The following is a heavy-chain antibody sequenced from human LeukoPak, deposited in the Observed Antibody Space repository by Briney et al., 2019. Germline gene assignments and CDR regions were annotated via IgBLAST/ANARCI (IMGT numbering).Heavy chain of an antibody. J-gene: IGHJ6*02. CDR2: ISGSGGST. D-gene: IGHD3-10*01. Sequence: PGGSLRLSCAASGFTFSSSAMSWVRQAPGKGLEWVSAISGSGGSTYYADSVKGRFTISRDNAKNSLYLQMNSLRAEDTALYYCARNFAMVRGVYYYYYGMDVWGQGTTVTVSS. V-gene: IGHV3-23*01. CDR1: GFTFSSSA. CDR3: ARNFAMVRGVYYYYYGMDV.